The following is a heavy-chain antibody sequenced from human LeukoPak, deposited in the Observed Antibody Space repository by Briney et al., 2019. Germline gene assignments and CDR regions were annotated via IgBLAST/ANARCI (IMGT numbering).Heavy chain of an antibody. CDR1: GFTISNNY. V-gene: IGHV3-53*01. D-gene: IGHD6-19*01. Sequence: GGSLRLSCAASGFTISNNYIRWLRQAPGKGLEWVSHIYSGGFTQFAGSVKGRFTISRDNSKNTLYLQMNSLRAEDTAVYYCAKADGGQWPSSYYYYYMDVWGKGTTVTVSS. CDR2: IYSGGFT. J-gene: IGHJ6*03. CDR3: AKADGGQWPSSYYYYYMDV.